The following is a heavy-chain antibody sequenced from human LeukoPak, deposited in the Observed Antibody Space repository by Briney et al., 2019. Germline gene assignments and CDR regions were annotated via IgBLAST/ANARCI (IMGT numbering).Heavy chain of an antibody. V-gene: IGHV3-33*06. J-gene: IGHJ4*02. CDR3: AKDGIVVSYFDY. D-gene: IGHD3-22*01. Sequence: GRYLRLSCAASGFTFSSYGMHWVRQAPCKGLEWVAVIWYDGSNKYYADSVKGRFTISRDNSKNTLYLQMNSLRAEDTAMYYCAKDGIVVSYFDYWGQGTLVTVSS. CDR1: GFTFSSYG. CDR2: IWYDGSNK.